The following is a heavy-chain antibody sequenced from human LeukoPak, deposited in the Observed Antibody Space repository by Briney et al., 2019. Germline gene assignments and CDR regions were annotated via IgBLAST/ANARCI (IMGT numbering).Heavy chain of an antibody. Sequence: GGSLRLSCAASGFTFSSYEMNWVRQAPGKGLEWVSYISSSGSTIYYADSVKGRFTISRDNAKNSLYLQMNSLRAEDTAVYYCARTVYYGDHFDYWGQGTLVTVSS. D-gene: IGHD4-17*01. V-gene: IGHV3-48*03. CDR2: ISSSGSTI. J-gene: IGHJ4*02. CDR3: ARTVYYGDHFDY. CDR1: GFTFSSYE.